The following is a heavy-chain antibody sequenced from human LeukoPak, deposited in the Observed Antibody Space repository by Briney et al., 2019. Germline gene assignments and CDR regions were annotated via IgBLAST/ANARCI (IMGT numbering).Heavy chain of an antibody. CDR2: INPNSGGT. V-gene: IGHV1-2*02. CDR1: GYTFTGYY. J-gene: IGHJ5*02. D-gene: IGHD4-17*01. CDR3: ARDQTVTTSGVLDP. Sequence: ASVKVSCKASGYTFTGYYMHWVRQAPGQGLEWMGWINPNSGGTNYAQKFQGRVTMTRDTSISIAYMELSRLRSDDTAVYYCARDQTVTTSGVLDPWGQGTLVTVSS.